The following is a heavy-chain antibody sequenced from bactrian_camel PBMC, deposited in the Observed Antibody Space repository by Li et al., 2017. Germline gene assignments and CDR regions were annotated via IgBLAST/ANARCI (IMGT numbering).Heavy chain of an antibody. Sequence: VQLVESGGGSVQSGGSLRLSCAASSNTYSAHCMAWFRQAPGKGREGVATIESDGTTSYTDSVKGRFTISHDNAKNTLYLQMNNLKPEDTAMYYCSCYLHDLLVTDWGQGTQVTVS. CDR1: SNTYSAHC. CDR3: SCYLHDLLVTD. D-gene: IGHD1*01. V-gene: IGHV3S26*01. J-gene: IGHJ4*01. CDR2: IESDGTT.